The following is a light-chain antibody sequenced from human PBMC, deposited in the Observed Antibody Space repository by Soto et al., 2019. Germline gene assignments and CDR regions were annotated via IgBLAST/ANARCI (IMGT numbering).Light chain of an antibody. CDR1: QTISSW. J-gene: IGKJ1*01. CDR2: KAS. V-gene: IGKV1-5*03. Sequence: DIPLTQSPSSVSASVGDRVAITRRASQTISSWLAWYQQKPGKAPKLLIYKASTLKSGVPSRCSGSGSGTEFTLTISSLQHDDFATYYCQHYNSYSEAFGQGTKVDIK. CDR3: QHYNSYSEA.